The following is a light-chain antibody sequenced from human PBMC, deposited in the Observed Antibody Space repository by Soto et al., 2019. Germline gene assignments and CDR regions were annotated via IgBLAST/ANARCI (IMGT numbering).Light chain of an antibody. CDR3: QQLNAYPLT. CDR1: QGTSSY. CDR2: GGS. V-gene: IGKV1-9*01. Sequence: EIHLTQSPSFLSASVGDRVTITFRASQGTSSYLAWFQQKPGRAPKLLIYGGSTLQSGVPARFSGSGSGRDFTLTISNLQPEDFATYYCQQLNAYPLTFGQGTRLEI. J-gene: IGKJ5*01.